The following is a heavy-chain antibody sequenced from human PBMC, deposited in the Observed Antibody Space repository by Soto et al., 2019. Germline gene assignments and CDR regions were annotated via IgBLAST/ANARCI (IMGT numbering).Heavy chain of an antibody. D-gene: IGHD1-26*01. CDR3: ARTTQGGNMDV. CDR1: GGSISGYY. Sequence: QVHLQESGPGLVKPSETLSLTCTVSGGSISGYYWSWFRQPPGKGLEWIAYIHYSGNTKYNPSLKSRVSMSKDTSKNQFFIKLSSVTAADTAVYYCARTTQGGNMDVWGQGATVTVSS. CDR2: IHYSGNT. V-gene: IGHV4-59*01. J-gene: IGHJ6*02.